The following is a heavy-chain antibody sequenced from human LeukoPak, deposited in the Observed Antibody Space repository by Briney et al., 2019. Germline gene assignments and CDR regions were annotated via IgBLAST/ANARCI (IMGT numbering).Heavy chain of an antibody. Sequence: SETLSLTCTVSGGSISSGDYYWSRIRQPPGKGLEWIGYIYYSGSTYYNPSLKSRVTISVDTSKNQFSLKLSSVTAADTAVYYCARDGGYSYGLFDYWGQGTLVTVSS. CDR2: IYYSGST. V-gene: IGHV4-30-4*08. CDR3: ARDGGYSYGLFDY. CDR1: GGSISSGDYY. J-gene: IGHJ4*02. D-gene: IGHD5-18*01.